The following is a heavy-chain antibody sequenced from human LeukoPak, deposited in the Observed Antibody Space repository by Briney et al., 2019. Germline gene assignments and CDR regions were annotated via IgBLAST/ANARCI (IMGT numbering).Heavy chain of an antibody. Sequence: GGSLRLFCAASGFTFNSYAMSWVRQAPEKGLEWVATISGSGGGTYYADSVKGRFTISRDDSKNTLYLQMNSLRAEDTAVYYCPKDLGRYRNNYFDYWGQGTLVTVSS. D-gene: IGHD1-1*01. V-gene: IGHV3-23*01. CDR1: GFTFNSYA. CDR3: PKDLGRYRNNYFDY. CDR2: ISGSGGGT. J-gene: IGHJ4*02.